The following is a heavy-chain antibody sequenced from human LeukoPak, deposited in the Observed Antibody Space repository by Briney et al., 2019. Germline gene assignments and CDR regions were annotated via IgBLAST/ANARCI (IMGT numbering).Heavy chain of an antibody. CDR1: GFTFSSYA. D-gene: IGHD3-10*01. Sequence: PGGSLRLSCAASGFTFSSYAMHWVRQAPGKGLEWVAVISYDGSNKYYADSVKGRFTISRDNSKNTLYLQMNSLRAEDTAVYYCARVVITMVRGVTRPNYFDYWGQGTLVTVSS. CDR3: ARVVITMVRGVTRPNYFDY. CDR2: ISYDGSNK. V-gene: IGHV3-30*04. J-gene: IGHJ4*02.